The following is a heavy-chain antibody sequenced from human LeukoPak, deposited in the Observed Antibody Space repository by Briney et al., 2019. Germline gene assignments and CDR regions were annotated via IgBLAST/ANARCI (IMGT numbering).Heavy chain of an antibody. V-gene: IGHV3-21*01. CDR1: GFTFSSYS. CDR2: ISSSSSYI. Sequence: YPGGSLRLSCAASGFTFSSYSMNWVRQAPGKGLEWVSSISSSSSYIYYADSVKGRFTISRDNAKNSLYLQMNSLRAEDTAVYYCARGYCSSTSCYTFDYYYGMDVWGQGTTVTVSS. J-gene: IGHJ6*02. CDR3: ARGYCSSTSCYTFDYYYGMDV. D-gene: IGHD2-2*02.